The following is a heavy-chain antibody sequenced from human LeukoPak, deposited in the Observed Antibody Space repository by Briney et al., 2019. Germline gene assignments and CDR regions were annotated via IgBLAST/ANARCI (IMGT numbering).Heavy chain of an antibody. CDR2: ISSSSSYI. D-gene: IGHD2-2*01. CDR1: GFTFSSYS. CDR3: AREEDIVVVPAAMRGGMDV. V-gene: IGHV3-21*01. Sequence: GGSLRLSCVASGFTFSSYSMNWVRQAPGEGLEWVSSISSSSSYIYYADSVKGRFTISRDNAKNSLYLQMNSLRAEDTAVYYCAREEDIVVVPAAMRGGMDVWGQGTTVTVSS. J-gene: IGHJ6*02.